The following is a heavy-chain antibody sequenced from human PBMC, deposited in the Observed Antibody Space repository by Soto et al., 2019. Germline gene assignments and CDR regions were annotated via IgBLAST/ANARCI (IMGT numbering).Heavy chain of an antibody. CDR1: GGTFSSHG. J-gene: IGHJ4*02. CDR3: ASERIAQDFDF. CDR2: IIPTFGTP. Sequence: QVQLVQSGTVVQRRGSSVKVSCQASGGTFSSHGMAWVRQAPGQGLEWMGGIIPTFGTPTYAPKFQGRVTISADKSTNTAYMELSSVRSEDPGVYYCASERIAQDFDFWGQGTLLTVSS. V-gene: IGHV1-69*06. D-gene: IGHD2-15*01.